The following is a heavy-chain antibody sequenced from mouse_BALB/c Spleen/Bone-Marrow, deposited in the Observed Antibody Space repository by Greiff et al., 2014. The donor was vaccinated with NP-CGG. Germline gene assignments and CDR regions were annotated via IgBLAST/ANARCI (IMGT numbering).Heavy chain of an antibody. CDR1: GYTFTSYW. CDR2: IYPSDIYT. Sequence: QVQLQQSGAELVRPGASVKLSCKASGYTFTSYWINWVKQRPGQGLEWIGNIYPSDIYTNYNQKFKDKATLTVDKSSSTAYMQLSSPTSEDSAVYYCTRSRGYFDYWGQGTTLTVSS. CDR3: TRSRGYFDY. J-gene: IGHJ2*01. V-gene: IGHV1-69*02.